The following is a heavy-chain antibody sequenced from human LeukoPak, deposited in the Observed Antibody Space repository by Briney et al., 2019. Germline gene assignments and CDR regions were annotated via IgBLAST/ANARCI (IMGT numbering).Heavy chain of an antibody. D-gene: IGHD3-10*01. CDR2: IYYSGST. V-gene: IGHV4-39*07. CDR1: GGSISSSSHY. J-gene: IGHJ5*02. Sequence: SETLSLTCTVSGGSISSSSHYWAWIRQPPGKGLEWIGSIYYSGSTDYNPSLKSRVTISVDTSKNQISLKLSSMTAADTAVYYCARERVYFGSGNYLNWFDPWGQGTLVTVSS. CDR3: ARERVYFGSGNYLNWFDP.